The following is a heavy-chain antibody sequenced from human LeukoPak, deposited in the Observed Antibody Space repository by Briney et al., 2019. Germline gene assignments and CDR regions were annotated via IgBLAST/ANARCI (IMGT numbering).Heavy chain of an antibody. J-gene: IGHJ5*02. CDR1: GFTFSTYA. D-gene: IGHD3-10*01. V-gene: IGHV3-23*01. CDR2: ISGSGGST. Sequence: PGGSLRLSCAASGFTFSTYAMSWVRQAPGKGLEWVSAISGSGGSTYYADSVKGRFTISRDNAKNSLYLQMNSLRAEDTAVYYCARGRSGSGRRINWFDPWGQGTLVTVSS. CDR3: ARGRSGSGRRINWFDP.